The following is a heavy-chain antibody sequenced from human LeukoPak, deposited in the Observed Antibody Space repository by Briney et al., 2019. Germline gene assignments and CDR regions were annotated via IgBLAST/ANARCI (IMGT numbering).Heavy chain of an antibody. CDR2: ISYDGSSK. Sequence: PGRSLRLSSAASGFTFSSYAMNWVRQAPGKGLEWVAVISYDGSSKYYADSVKGRFTISRDNSKNTLYLQMNSLRAEDTAVYYCARVNSSGYYYGAFDIWGQGTMVTVSS. CDR3: ARVNSSGYYYGAFDI. CDR1: GFTFSSYA. J-gene: IGHJ3*02. V-gene: IGHV3-30-3*01. D-gene: IGHD3-22*01.